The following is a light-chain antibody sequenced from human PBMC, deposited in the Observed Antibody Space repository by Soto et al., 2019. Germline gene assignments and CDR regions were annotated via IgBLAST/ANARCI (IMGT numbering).Light chain of an antibody. J-gene: IGLJ3*02. V-gene: IGLV2-14*01. CDR2: EAT. CDR1: SSDVGGSNY. CDR3: SSYTSSRTLVV. Sequence: QSVLTQPASVSGSPGQSITISCTGTSSDVGGSNYVSWYQHHPGKAPKLMIYEATNRPSGVSHRFSASKSGNTASLTISGLQAEDEADYYCSSYTSSRTLVVFGGGTKLTVL.